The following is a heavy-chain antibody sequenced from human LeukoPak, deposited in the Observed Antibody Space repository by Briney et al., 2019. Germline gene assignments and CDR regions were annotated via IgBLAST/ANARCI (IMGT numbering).Heavy chain of an antibody. CDR2: IWYDGSNK. CDR1: GFTFSSYG. CDR3: ARAAGSYLPGDY. J-gene: IGHJ4*02. D-gene: IGHD3-10*01. Sequence: PGRSLRLSCAASGFTFSSYGMHWVRQAPGKGLEWVAVIWYDGSNKYYADSVKGRFTISRDNSKNTLYLQMNSLRAEDTAVYYCARAAGSYLPGDYWGQGTLVTVSS. V-gene: IGHV3-33*01.